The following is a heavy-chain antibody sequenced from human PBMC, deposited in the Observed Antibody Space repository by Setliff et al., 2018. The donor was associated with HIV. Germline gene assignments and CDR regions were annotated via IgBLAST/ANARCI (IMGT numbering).Heavy chain of an antibody. CDR1: GFTFGDYA. V-gene: IGHV3-49*04. D-gene: IGHD3-3*01. J-gene: IGHJ3*02. Sequence: PGESLKISCTASGFTFGDYAMSWVRQAPGKGLEWVGFIRSKAYGGTTEYAASVKGRFTISRDDSKSIAYLQMNSLKTEDTAVYYCTRDQPRYYNFWGGPDAFDIWGQGTMVTVSS. CDR2: IRSKAYGGTT. CDR3: TRDQPRYYNFWGGPDAFDI.